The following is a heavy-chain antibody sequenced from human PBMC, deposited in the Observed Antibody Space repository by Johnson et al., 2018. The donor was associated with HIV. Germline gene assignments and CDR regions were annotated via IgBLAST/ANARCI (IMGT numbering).Heavy chain of an antibody. CDR3: ARVGYYVDAFDI. Sequence: QVQLVESGGGVVQPGGSLRLSCAASGFTFSSYAMHWVRQAPGKGLEWVAVISYDGSNKYYADSVKGRFTISRDNSKNTLYLQMNSLRVEDTAVYYCARVGYYVDAFDIWGQGTMVTVSS. J-gene: IGHJ3*02. CDR1: GFTFSSYA. D-gene: IGHD3-22*01. V-gene: IGHV3-30-3*01. CDR2: ISYDGSNK.